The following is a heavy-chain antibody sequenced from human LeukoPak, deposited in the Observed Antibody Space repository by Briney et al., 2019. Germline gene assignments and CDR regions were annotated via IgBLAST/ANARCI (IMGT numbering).Heavy chain of an antibody. D-gene: IGHD6-6*01. J-gene: IGHJ4*02. CDR2: IYSGGST. V-gene: IGHV3-53*01. CDR3: ARGGQAARPLGFLDY. Sequence: GGSLRLSCAASGFTVSSNYMSWVRQAPGKGLEWVSVIYSGGSTYYADSVKGRFTISRDNSKNTLYLQMNSLRAEDTAVYYCARGGQAARPLGFLDYWGQGTLVTVSS. CDR1: GFTVSSNY.